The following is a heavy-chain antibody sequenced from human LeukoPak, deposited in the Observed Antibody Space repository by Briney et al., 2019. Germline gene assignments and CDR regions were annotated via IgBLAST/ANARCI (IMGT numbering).Heavy chain of an antibody. CDR3: ARVLGSHSRERYCSSPSCSLYYYYYMDV. Sequence: SETLSLTCTVSGGSISSYYWSWLRQPPGKGLEWIGYIYYSGSTNYNPSLKIRVTISVDTSKNQFSLKLSSVTAADTAVYYCARVLGSHSRERYCSSPSCSLYYYYYMDVWGKGTTVTVSS. V-gene: IGHV4-59*01. J-gene: IGHJ6*03. D-gene: IGHD2-2*01. CDR2: IYYSGST. CDR1: GGSISSYY.